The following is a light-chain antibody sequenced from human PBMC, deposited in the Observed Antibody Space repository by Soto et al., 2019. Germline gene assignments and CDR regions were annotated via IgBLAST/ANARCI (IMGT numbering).Light chain of an antibody. J-gene: IGLJ2*01. CDR2: DNN. CDR3: CSYAGSSTLV. V-gene: IGLV1-51*01. Sequence: QPVLTQSPSVSAAPGQTVTISCSGSSSNIGNNYVSWYQQLPGTAPKLLIYDNNKRPSGIPDRFSGSKSGTSGTLDITGLQTGDEADYYCCSYAGSSTLVFGGGTKLTVL. CDR1: SSNIGNNY.